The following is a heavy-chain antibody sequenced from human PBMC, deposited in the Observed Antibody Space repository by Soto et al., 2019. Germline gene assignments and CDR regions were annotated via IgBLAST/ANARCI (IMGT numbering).Heavy chain of an antibody. CDR2: INTDGTNT. D-gene: IGHD2-15*01. J-gene: IGHJ5*02. CDR1: GFTFNRNW. Sequence: PGGSLRLSCAASGFTFNRNWMHWVRHTPGKGLVWVSHINTDGTNTNYADSVKGRFTISRDNAKSTLFLQMNSLRDEDTAVYYCASEFCSGGNCYTYYFDPWGQGITVTVYS. CDR3: ASEFCSGGNCYTYYFDP. V-gene: IGHV3-74*01.